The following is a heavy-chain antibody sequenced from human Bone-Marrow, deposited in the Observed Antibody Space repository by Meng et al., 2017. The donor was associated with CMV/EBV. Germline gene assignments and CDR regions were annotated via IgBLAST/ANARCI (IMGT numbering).Heavy chain of an antibody. D-gene: IGHD1-7*01. J-gene: IGHJ4*02. CDR3: ARVQTGTTWDYFDY. Sequence: GGSLRLSCTASGFTFGDYAMSWIRQAPGKGLEWVSYISSSGSTIYYADSVKGRFTISRDNAKNSLYLQMNSLRAEDTAVYYCARVQTGTTWDYFDYWGQGTLVTVSS. V-gene: IGHV3-11*01. CDR1: GFTFGDYA. CDR2: ISSSGSTI.